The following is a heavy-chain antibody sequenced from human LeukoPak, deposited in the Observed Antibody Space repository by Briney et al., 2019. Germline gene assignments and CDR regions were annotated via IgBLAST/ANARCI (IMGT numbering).Heavy chain of an antibody. Sequence: ASVKVSCKVSGYTLTELSMHWVRQAPGKGLEWMGGFDPEDGETIYAQKFQGWVTMTRDTSISTAYMELSRLRSDDTAVYYCARDPAPGYGMDVWGQGTTVTVSS. J-gene: IGHJ6*02. CDR3: ARDPAPGYGMDV. CDR1: GYTLTELS. CDR2: FDPEDGET. V-gene: IGHV1-24*01.